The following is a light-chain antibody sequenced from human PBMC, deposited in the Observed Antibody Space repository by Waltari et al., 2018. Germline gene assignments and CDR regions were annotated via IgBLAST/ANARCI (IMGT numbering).Light chain of an antibody. Sequence: QPALTQPASVSGSPGQSITLSCTGTSSDVGNYNVVSWYQQYPGKAPKFRVYEAIEGPPGCSNRFSGSKSGNTASLTISGLQAEDEADYYCCSYAGGTTYVFGTGTKVTVL. CDR1: SSDVGNYNV. V-gene: IGLV2-23*01. J-gene: IGLJ1*01. CDR2: EAI. CDR3: CSYAGGTTYV.